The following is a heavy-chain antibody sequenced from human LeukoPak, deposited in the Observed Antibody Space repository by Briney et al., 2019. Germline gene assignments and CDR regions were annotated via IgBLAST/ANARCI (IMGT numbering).Heavy chain of an antibody. Sequence: SETLSLTCTVSGGSISSYYWSWIRQPPGKGLEWIGYIYYSGSTNYNPSLKSRVTISVDTSKNQFSLKLSSVTAADTAVYYCARAGSGSYPHLSTFGYWGQGTLVTVSS. CDR1: GGSISSYY. V-gene: IGHV4-59*01. J-gene: IGHJ4*02. CDR2: IYYSGST. D-gene: IGHD1-26*01. CDR3: ARAGSGSYPHLSTFGY.